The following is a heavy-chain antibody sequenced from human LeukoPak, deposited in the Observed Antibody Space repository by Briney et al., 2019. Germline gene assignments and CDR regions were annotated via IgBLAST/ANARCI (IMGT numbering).Heavy chain of an antibody. Sequence: GASVKVSCKASGYTFTSYGISWVRQAPGQGLGWMGWISAYNGNTNYAQKLQGRVTTTTDTSTSTAYMELRSLRSDDTAVYYCARGPWGYFDWLPGGSYYYYYMDVWGKGTTVTVSS. J-gene: IGHJ6*03. D-gene: IGHD3-9*01. CDR3: ARGPWGYFDWLPGGSYYYYYMDV. V-gene: IGHV1-18*01. CDR2: ISAYNGNT. CDR1: GYTFTSYG.